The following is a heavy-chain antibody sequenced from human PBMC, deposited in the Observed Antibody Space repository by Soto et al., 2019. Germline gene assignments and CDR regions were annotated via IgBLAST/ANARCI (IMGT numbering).Heavy chain of an antibody. Sequence: GGSLRLSCVGSGFTFSTYWINWVRQAPGKGLEWVANINPDGNVGTYVDSVRGRFTTSRDNAKNSLYLQMNSLRADDTAVYFCAGWGGHDYNYWGQGIMVTVSS. CDR1: GFTFSTYW. CDR2: INPDGNVG. CDR3: AGWGGHDYNY. D-gene: IGHD4-4*01. V-gene: IGHV3-7*03. J-gene: IGHJ4*02.